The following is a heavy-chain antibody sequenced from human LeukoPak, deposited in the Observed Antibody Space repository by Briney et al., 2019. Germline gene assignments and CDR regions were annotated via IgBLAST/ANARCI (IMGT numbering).Heavy chain of an antibody. CDR3: ARGSVQLWLRDTYYYMDV. Sequence: PGGSLRLSCAASGFTFDDYAMNWVRQVPGRGLEWVSGINWNGRITEYADSVKDRFTISRQNTKNSLYLYMNNLGGEDTALYFCARGSVQLWLRDTYYYMDVWGTGTTATVSS. J-gene: IGHJ6*03. CDR1: GFTFDDYA. D-gene: IGHD5-18*01. V-gene: IGHV3-20*04. CDR2: INWNGRIT.